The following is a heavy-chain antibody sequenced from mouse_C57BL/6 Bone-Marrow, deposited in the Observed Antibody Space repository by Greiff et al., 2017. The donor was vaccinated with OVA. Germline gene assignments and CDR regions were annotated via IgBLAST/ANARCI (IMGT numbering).Heavy chain of an antibody. D-gene: IGHD1-1*01. J-gene: IGHJ4*01. CDR1: GYTFTSYW. Sequence: QVQLQQPGAELVRPGSSVKLSCKASGYTFTSYWMHWVKQRPIQGLEWIGNIDPSDSETHYNQKFKDKATLTVDKSSSTAYMQLSSLTSEDSAVYYCAREGYYYGVGYAMDYWGQGTSVTVSS. CDR2: IDPSDSET. CDR3: AREGYYYGVGYAMDY. V-gene: IGHV1-52*01.